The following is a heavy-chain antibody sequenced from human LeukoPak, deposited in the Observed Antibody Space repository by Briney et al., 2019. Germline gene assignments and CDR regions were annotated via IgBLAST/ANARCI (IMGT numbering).Heavy chain of an antibody. CDR1: GGSISSYY. D-gene: IGHD1-14*01. J-gene: IGHJ3*02. CDR2: IYYSGST. Sequence: SETLSLTCTVSGGSISSYYWSWIRQPPGKGLEWIGYIYYSGSTNYNPSLKSRVTISVDTSKNQFSLKLRSVTAADTAVYHCARHVDGFNNIDAFDIWGQGTMVTVSS. V-gene: IGHV4-59*08. CDR3: ARHVDGFNNIDAFDI.